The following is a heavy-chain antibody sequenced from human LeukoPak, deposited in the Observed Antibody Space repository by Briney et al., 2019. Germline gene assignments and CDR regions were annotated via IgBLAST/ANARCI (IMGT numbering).Heavy chain of an antibody. Sequence: PSETLSLTCTVSGGSVSSNSYYWGWIRQPPGKGLEWIGRIYTSGSTNYNPSLKSRVTMSVDTSKNQFSLKLSSVTAADTAVYYCARDVGEAAASSDWFDPWGQGTLVTVSS. D-gene: IGHD6-13*01. CDR1: GGSVSSNSYY. CDR3: ARDVGEAAASSDWFDP. CDR2: IYTSGST. V-gene: IGHV4-39*07. J-gene: IGHJ5*02.